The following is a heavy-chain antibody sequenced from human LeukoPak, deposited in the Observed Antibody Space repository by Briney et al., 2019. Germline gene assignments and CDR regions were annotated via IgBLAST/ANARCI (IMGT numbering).Heavy chain of an antibody. D-gene: IGHD6-19*01. Sequence: GGSLSLSCAASGFTFSSYWMTWVRQAPGKGLEWVANIKQDESQKYYVDSVKGRFTISRDNAKNSLFLQMNSLRAEDTAVYYCARDQAVASVYREDSWGQGTLTTVSS. CDR1: GFTFSSYW. V-gene: IGHV3-7*01. CDR3: ARDQAVASVYREDS. J-gene: IGHJ4*02. CDR2: IKQDESQK.